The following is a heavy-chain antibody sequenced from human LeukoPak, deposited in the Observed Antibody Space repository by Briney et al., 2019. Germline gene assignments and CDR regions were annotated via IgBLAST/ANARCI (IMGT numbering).Heavy chain of an antibody. CDR1: GYSFTNYW. CDR2: IYPGDSDT. Sequence: GESLKISCKGSGYSFTNYWIGWVRQMPGKGLEWMGIIYPGDSDTRYSPSFQGQVTISADKSISTAYLQWSSPKASDTAMYYCARIPFFSTSSGYYFDYWGQGTLVTVSS. V-gene: IGHV5-51*01. D-gene: IGHD6-6*01. CDR3: ARIPFFSTSSGYYFDY. J-gene: IGHJ4*02.